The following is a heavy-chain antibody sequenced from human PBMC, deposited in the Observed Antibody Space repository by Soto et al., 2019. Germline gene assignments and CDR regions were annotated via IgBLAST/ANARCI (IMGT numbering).Heavy chain of an antibody. CDR1: GFTFSSYA. D-gene: IGHD1-1*01. CDR3: ARDPGYPTYWYFDL. V-gene: IGHV3-30-3*01. CDR2: ISYDGSNK. J-gene: IGHJ2*01. Sequence: QVQLVESGGGVVQPGRSLRLSCAASGFTFSSYAMHWVRQAPGKGLEWVAVISYDGSNKYYADSVKGRFTISRDNSKNTLYLQMNSLSAEDTAVYYCARDPGYPTYWYFDLWGRGTLVTVSS.